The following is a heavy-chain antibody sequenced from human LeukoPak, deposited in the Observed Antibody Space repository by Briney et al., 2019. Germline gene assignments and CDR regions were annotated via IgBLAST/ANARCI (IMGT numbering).Heavy chain of an antibody. CDR1: GGSISSYD. V-gene: IGHV4-4*07. CDR2: TYTSGST. J-gene: IGHJ4*02. D-gene: IGHD6-13*01. CDR3: ASERLAAAGMPFDS. Sequence: SETLSLTCTVSGGSISSYDWNWIRQPAGKGLEWIGRTYTSGSTNYNPSLKSRVTISLDKSKNQFSLKLSSVTAADTAVYYCASERLAAAGMPFDSWGQGTLVTVSS.